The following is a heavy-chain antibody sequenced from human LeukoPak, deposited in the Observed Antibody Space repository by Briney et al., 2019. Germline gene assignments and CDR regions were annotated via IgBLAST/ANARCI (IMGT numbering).Heavy chain of an antibody. J-gene: IGHJ3*02. Sequence: GGSLRLSCAASGFTFSSYAMHWVRQAPGKGLEWVAVISYDGSNKYYADSVKGRFTISRDNSKNTLYLQMNSLRAEDTAVYYCEGELFNEIAAAGTLVAFDIWGQGTMVTVSS. CDR1: GFTFSSYA. D-gene: IGHD6-13*01. CDR2: ISYDGSNK. CDR3: EGELFNEIAAAGTLVAFDI. V-gene: IGHV3-30*04.